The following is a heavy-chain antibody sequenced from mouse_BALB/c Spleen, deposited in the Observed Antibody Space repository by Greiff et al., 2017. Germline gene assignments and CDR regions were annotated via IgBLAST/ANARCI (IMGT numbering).Heavy chain of an antibody. V-gene: IGHV5-9-4*01. CDR1: GFTFSSYA. Sequence: EVKVVESGGGLVKPGGSLTLSCAASGFTFSSYAMSWVRQSPEKRLVWVAEISSGGSYTYYPDTVTGRFTISRDNAKNTLYLEMSSLRSEDTAMYYCARGDYDIAYWGQGTLVTVSA. CDR3: ARGDYDIAY. J-gene: IGHJ3*01. D-gene: IGHD2-4*01. CDR2: ISSGGSYT.